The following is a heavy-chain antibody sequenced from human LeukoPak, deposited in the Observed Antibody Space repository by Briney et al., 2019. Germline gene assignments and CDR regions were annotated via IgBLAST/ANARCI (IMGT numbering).Heavy chain of an antibody. CDR2: IQYDGTDI. CDR3: ARADQYYDFWSGYYPAYYFDC. CDR1: GFTFSSYG. Sequence: GGSLRLSCAASGFTFSSYGIHWVRQAPGKGLEWVAFIQYDGTDIYYADSVKGRFTISRDNSQNTLLLQMNSLRVQDTAVYYCARADQYYDFWSGYYPAYYFDCWGQGTLVTVSS. J-gene: IGHJ4*02. V-gene: IGHV3-30*02. D-gene: IGHD3-3*01.